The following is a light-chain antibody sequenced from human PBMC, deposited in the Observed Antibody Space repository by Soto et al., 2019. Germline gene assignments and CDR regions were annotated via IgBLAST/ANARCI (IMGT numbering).Light chain of an antibody. Sequence: EIVLTQSPGTLSWSPGESATLSCRASLSVTNYLAWYQQKPGQAPRRLIYGASTRATGIPDRFSGSGSGTDFTLTINRLEPEDFAVYFCQQYGSSPLTFGGGTKVEI. CDR3: QQYGSSPLT. CDR1: LSVTNY. CDR2: GAS. J-gene: IGKJ4*01. V-gene: IGKV3-20*01.